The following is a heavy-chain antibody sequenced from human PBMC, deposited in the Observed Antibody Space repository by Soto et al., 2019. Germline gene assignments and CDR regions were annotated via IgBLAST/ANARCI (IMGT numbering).Heavy chain of an antibody. CDR2: IKQDGSEK. CDR1: GFTFSSYW. Sequence: EVQLVESGGGLVQPGGSLRLSCAASGFTFSSYWMSWVRQAPGKGLEWVANIKQDGSEKYYVDSVEGRFTISRDNAKNSLYLQMNSLRAEDTAVYYCARVGRGPRIYGDYYFDYWGQGTLVTVSS. J-gene: IGHJ4*02. CDR3: ARVGRGPRIYGDYYFDY. V-gene: IGHV3-7*01. D-gene: IGHD4-17*01.